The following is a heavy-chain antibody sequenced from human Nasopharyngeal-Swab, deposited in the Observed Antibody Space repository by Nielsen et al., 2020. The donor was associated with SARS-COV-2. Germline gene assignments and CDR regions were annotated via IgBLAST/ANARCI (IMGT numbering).Heavy chain of an antibody. D-gene: IGHD3-10*01. CDR3: ARDWGYYYGSGSYFLPNNWFDP. V-gene: IGHV1-18*01. Sequence: WGREAPGQGHEWMGWIRAYNGNTNDAQKLQGRATMTTDTTTSKAYMKLRSLRSDDTAVYYCARDWGYYYGSGSYFLPNNWFDPWGQGTLVTVSS. J-gene: IGHJ5*02. CDR2: IRAYNGNT.